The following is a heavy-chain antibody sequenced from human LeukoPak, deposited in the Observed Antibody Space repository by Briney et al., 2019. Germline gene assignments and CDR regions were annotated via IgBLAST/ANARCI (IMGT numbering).Heavy chain of an antibody. CDR3: AALPLTGVAGGVWFDP. Sequence: SETLSLTCSVSGDSISNNNWSWAWIRQLPGKGLEWIGTMPFDEKVSDNEIPSYNPSLKGRATISAEKSKNQLSLKVKSVTAANTASYYCAALPLTGVAGGVWFDPWARGPLVIVSS. CDR2: MPFDEKVSDNEIP. CDR1: GDSISNNNWS. J-gene: IGHJ5*02. V-gene: IGHV4-39*01. D-gene: IGHD3-16*01.